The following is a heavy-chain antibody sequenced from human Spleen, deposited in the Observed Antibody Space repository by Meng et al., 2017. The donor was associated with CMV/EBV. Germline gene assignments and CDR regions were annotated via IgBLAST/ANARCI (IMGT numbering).Heavy chain of an antibody. CDR2: ITSSSSYI. Sequence: GGSLRLSCAASGFTFSSYSVSWVRQAPGKGLEWVSSITSSSSYIYYADSVKGRFTISRDNAKNSLYLQMNSLRAEDTAVYYCARDKGVYGMDVWGQGTTVTVSS. CDR1: GFTFSSYS. V-gene: IGHV3-21*01. CDR3: ARDKGVYGMDV. J-gene: IGHJ6*02.